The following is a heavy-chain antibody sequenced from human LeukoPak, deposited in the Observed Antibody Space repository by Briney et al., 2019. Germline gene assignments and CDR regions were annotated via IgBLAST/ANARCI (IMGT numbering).Heavy chain of an antibody. Sequence: PSQTLSLTCAVYGGSLSGYYWSWIRQPPGKGLEWIGEINHSGSTNYNPSLKSRVTISLDTSKNQFSLKLSSVTAADTAVYYCAMNPAFDIWGQGTMVTVSS. CDR3: AMNPAFDI. D-gene: IGHD1-14*01. J-gene: IGHJ3*02. CDR1: GGSLSGYY. CDR2: INHSGST. V-gene: IGHV4-34*01.